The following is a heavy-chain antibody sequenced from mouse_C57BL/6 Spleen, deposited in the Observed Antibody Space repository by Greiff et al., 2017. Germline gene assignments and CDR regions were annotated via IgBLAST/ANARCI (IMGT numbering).Heavy chain of an antibody. CDR1: GFHIKNTY. CDR3: AISDWYFDV. J-gene: IGHJ1*03. V-gene: IGHV14-3*01. D-gene: IGHD6-2*01. CDR2: IDPANGNT. Sequence: VQLQQSVAELVRPGASVKLSCTASGFHIKNTYMHWVKQRPEQGLEWIGRIDPANGNTKYAQKLQGKDTITADTSSNTAYLQLSSLTSEDTAIYYCAISDWYFDVWGTGTTVTVSS.